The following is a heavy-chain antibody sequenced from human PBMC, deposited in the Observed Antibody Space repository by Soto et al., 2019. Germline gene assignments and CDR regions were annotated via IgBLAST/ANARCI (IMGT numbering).Heavy chain of an antibody. CDR1: GYTFTSYG. J-gene: IGHJ3*02. V-gene: IGHV1-3*01. D-gene: IGHD7-27*01. Sequence: ASVKVSCKASGYTFTSYGMHWVRQAPGQRLEWMGWINAGNGNTKHSQKFQGRVTITRDTSASTAYMELSSLRSEDTAVYYCARETGGDAFDIWGQGTMVTVSS. CDR3: ARETGGDAFDI. CDR2: INAGNGNT.